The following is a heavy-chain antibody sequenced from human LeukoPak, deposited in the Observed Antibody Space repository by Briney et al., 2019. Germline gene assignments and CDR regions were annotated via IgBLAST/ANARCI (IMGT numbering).Heavy chain of an antibody. CDR3: ARGYTQDYGDYFDY. Sequence: GGSLRLSCAVSGFFFDDYAMHWVRQAPGKGLEWVSGITWGRDNLAYAASVKGRFTISRDNRKNLLHLQMNNLRAEDTAVYYCARGYTQDYGDYFDYWGQGTLVTVSS. D-gene: IGHD4/OR15-4a*01. J-gene: IGHJ4*02. CDR1: GFFFDDYA. CDR2: ITWGRDNL. V-gene: IGHV3-9*01.